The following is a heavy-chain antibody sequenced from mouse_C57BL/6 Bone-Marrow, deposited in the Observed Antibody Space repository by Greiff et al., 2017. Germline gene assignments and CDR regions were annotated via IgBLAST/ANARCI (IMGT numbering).Heavy chain of an antibody. D-gene: IGHD1-1*01. V-gene: IGHV1-20*01. CDR1: GYSFTGYF. CDR3: ANGGSSSFAY. Sequence: EVNVVESGPELVKPGDSVKISCKASGYSFTGYFMNWVMQSHGKSLEWIGRINPYNGDTFYNQKFKGKATLTVDKSSSTAHMELRSLTSEDSAVYYCANGGSSSFAYWGQGTLVTVSA. CDR2: INPYNGDT. J-gene: IGHJ3*01.